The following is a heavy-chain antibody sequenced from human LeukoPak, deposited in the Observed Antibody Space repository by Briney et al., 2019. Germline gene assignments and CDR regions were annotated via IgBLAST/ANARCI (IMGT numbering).Heavy chain of an antibody. CDR1: DYSISSGYY. J-gene: IGHJ4*02. CDR3: ARRYYDSSGYSFDY. CDR2: INHSGST. D-gene: IGHD3-22*01. Sequence: SETLSLTCAVSDYSISSGYYWGWIRQPPGKGLEWTASINHSGSTFYNPSLKGRVTISVDTSKNQFSLKLSSVTAADTALYYCARRYYDSSGYSFDYWGQGTLVTVSS. V-gene: IGHV4-38-2*01.